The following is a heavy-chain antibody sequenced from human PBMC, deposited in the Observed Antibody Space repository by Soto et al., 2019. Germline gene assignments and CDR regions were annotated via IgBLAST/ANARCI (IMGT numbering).Heavy chain of an antibody. CDR1: GGTFSSYA. V-gene: IGHV1-69*01. CDR3: ARDTYDSSGFNYYYYGMDV. D-gene: IGHD3-22*01. Sequence: QVQLVQSGAEVKKPGSSVKVSCKASGGTFSSYAISWVRQAPGQGLQWMGGIIPIFGTATYAQKFQVRVTITADETTSTAYMELSSLRSEDTAVYYCARDTYDSSGFNYYYYGMDVWCQGTTVTDSS. CDR2: IIPIFGTA. J-gene: IGHJ6*02.